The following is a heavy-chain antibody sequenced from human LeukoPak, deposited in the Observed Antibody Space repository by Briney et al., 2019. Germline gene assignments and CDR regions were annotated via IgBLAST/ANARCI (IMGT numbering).Heavy chain of an antibody. J-gene: IGHJ5*02. Sequence: QPGRSLRLSCAASGFTFSSYAMHWVRQAPGKGLEWVAVISYDGSNKYYADSVKGRFTISRDNSKNTLYLQMNSLRAEDTAVYYCARDPSPSIAARPCWLDPWGQGTLVTVSS. CDR3: ARDPSPSIAARPCWLDP. CDR1: GFTFSSYA. CDR2: ISYDGSNK. V-gene: IGHV3-30*01. D-gene: IGHD6-6*01.